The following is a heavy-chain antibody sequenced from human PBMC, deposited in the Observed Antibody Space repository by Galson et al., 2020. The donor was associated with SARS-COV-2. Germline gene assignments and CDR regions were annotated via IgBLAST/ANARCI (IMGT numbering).Heavy chain of an antibody. D-gene: IGHD4-17*01. J-gene: IGHJ3*02. V-gene: IGHV4-30-4*08. CDR2: TYYTGTT. Sequence: SETLSLTCTVSGDSITRGDYYWSWVRQSPVKGLEWLGYTYYTGTTYYNPSLKSRVIISVDTSKNQFSLKLSSVTAADTAVYYCTRVPVTRSFDIWGQGTVVSVSS. CDR3: TRVPVTRSFDI. CDR1: GDSITRGDYY.